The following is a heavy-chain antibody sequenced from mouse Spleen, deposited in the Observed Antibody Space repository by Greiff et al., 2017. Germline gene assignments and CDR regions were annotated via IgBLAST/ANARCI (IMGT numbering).Heavy chain of an antibody. CDR3: ARSYYGSSGWYFDV. V-gene: IGHV5-17*02. D-gene: IGHD1-1*01. Sequence: EVQVVESGGGLVQPGGSRKLSCAASGFTFSSFGMHWVRQAPEKGLEWVAYISSGSSTNYYADTVKGRFTISRDNPKNTLFLQMTSLRSEDTAMYYCARSYYGSSGWYFDVWGAGTTVTVSS. CDR2: ISSGSSTN. J-gene: IGHJ1*01. CDR1: GFTFSSFG.